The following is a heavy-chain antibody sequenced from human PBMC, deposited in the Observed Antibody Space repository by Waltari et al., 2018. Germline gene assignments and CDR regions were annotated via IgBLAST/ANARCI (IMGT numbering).Heavy chain of an antibody. Sequence: QVQLQESGPGLVKPSETLSLTCAVSGYSISSGYYWGWIRQPPGKGLEWIGSIYHSGSTYYNPSLQSRVTISVDTSKNQFSLKLSSVTAADTAVYYCAREGYYDFWSGYEGPYGMDVWGQGTTVTVSS. CDR3: AREGYYDFWSGYEGPYGMDV. J-gene: IGHJ6*02. V-gene: IGHV4-38-2*02. D-gene: IGHD3-3*01. CDR2: IYHSGST. CDR1: GYSISSGYY.